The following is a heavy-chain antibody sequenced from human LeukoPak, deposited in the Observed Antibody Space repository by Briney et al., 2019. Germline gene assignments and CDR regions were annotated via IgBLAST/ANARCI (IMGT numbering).Heavy chain of an antibody. CDR2: IYYSGST. CDR1: GGSISSYY. J-gene: IGHJ4*02. V-gene: IGHV4-59*08. Sequence: SETLSLTCTVSGGSISSYYWSWIRQPPGKGLEWMGDIYYSGSTNYNPSLKSRVTISVDTSKNQCSLKLSSVTAADTAVYYCARRTTGYTRGYFDYWGQGTLVTVSS. CDR3: ARRTTGYTRGYFDY. D-gene: IGHD1-14*01.